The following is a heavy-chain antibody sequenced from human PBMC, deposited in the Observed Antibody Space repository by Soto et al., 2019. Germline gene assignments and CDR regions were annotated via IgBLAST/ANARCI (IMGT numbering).Heavy chain of an antibody. Sequence: QVQLVQSGAEMKKPGSSVMVSSKASGGTFSSYAISWVRQAPGQGLEWMGGIIPIFGTANYAQKFQGRVTITADESTSTAYMELSSLRSEDTAVYYCGGVRTRYYYYGMDVWGQGTTVTVSS. CDR3: GGVRTRYYYYGMDV. J-gene: IGHJ6*02. CDR2: IIPIFGTA. D-gene: IGHD3-10*01. CDR1: GGTFSSYA. V-gene: IGHV1-69*12.